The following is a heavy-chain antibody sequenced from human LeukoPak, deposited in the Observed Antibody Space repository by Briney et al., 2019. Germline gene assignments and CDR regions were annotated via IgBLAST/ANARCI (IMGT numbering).Heavy chain of an antibody. CDR1: GFTFSRYS. Sequence: GGSLRLSCAASGFTFSRYSMSWVRQAPGKGLEWVSFIYSDNTHYSDSVKGRCTISRDNYENTLYLLMNSLRAEDTAISYCALLGSKFLWRIDSWGQGTLVTVSS. CDR3: ALLGSKFLWRIDS. J-gene: IGHJ4*02. CDR2: IYSDNT. D-gene: IGHD3-10*01. V-gene: IGHV3-53*01.